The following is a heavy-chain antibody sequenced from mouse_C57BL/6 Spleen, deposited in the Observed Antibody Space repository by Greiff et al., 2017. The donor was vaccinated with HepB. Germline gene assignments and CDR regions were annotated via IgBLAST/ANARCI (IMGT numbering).Heavy chain of an antibody. CDR3: ARSKYGSSYEAMDY. J-gene: IGHJ4*01. CDR2: IDPSDSYT. CDR1: GYTFTSYW. Sequence: VQLKESGAELVKPGASVKLSCKASGYTFTSYWMQWVKQRPGQGLEWIGEIDPSDSYTNYNQKFKGKATLTVDTSSSTAYMQLSSLTSEDSAVYYCARSKYGSSYEAMDYWGQGTSVTVSS. V-gene: IGHV1-50*01. D-gene: IGHD1-1*01.